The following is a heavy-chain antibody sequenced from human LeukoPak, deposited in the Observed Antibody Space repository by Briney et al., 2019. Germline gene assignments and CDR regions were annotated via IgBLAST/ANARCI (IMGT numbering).Heavy chain of an antibody. J-gene: IGHJ4*02. D-gene: IGHD3-3*01. CDR2: IWYDGSNK. Sequence: PGRSLRLSCAASGFTFSSYGMHWVRQAPGKGLEWVAVIWYDGSNKYYADSVKGRFTISRDNSKNTLYLQMNSLRGDDTAVYYCARGSAYYIYWGQGTLVTVPS. V-gene: IGHV3-33*01. CDR3: ARGSAYYIY. CDR1: GFTFSSYG.